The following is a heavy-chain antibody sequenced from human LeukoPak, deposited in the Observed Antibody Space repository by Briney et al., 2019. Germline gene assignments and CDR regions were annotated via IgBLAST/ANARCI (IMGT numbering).Heavy chain of an antibody. D-gene: IGHD2-2*01. CDR3: AKTCSSTSCYFD. CDR1: GFTFSSYG. J-gene: IGHJ4*02. V-gene: IGHV3-23*01. CDR2: ISGSGGST. Sequence: GGSLRLSCAASGFTFSSYGMSWVRQAPGKGLEWVSAISGSGGSTYYADSVKGRFTISRDNSKNTLYLQMNSLRAEDTAVYYCAKTCSSTSCYFDWGQGTLVTVSS.